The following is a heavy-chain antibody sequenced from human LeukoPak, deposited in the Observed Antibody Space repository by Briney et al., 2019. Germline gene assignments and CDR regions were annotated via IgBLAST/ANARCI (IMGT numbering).Heavy chain of an antibody. CDR3: ARDPRSAAADLPGYYFDY. D-gene: IGHD6-13*01. Sequence: PGGSLRLSCAASGFTFSDYYMSWIRQAPGKGLEWVSYISSSGSTIYYADSVKGRFTISRDNAKNSLYLQMNSLRAEDTAVYYCARDPRSAAADLPGYYFDYWGQGTLVTVSS. CDR2: ISSSGSTI. CDR1: GFTFSDYY. V-gene: IGHV3-11*01. J-gene: IGHJ4*02.